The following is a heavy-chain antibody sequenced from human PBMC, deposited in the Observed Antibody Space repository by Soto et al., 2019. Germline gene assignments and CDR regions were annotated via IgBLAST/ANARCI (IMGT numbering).Heavy chain of an antibody. D-gene: IGHD1-26*01. CDR3: AKDISFPDIVGATGHAFDI. J-gene: IGHJ3*02. CDR1: GFTFSSFG. CDR2: ISYDGSNK. Sequence: QVQLVESGGGVVQPGRSLRLSCAASGFTFSSFGMHWVRQAPGKGLEWVAIISYDGSNKYYTDSVKGRFTISRDNSKNTLYLQMNSLRAEDTALYYCAKDISFPDIVGATGHAFDIWGQGTMVTVSS. V-gene: IGHV3-30*18.